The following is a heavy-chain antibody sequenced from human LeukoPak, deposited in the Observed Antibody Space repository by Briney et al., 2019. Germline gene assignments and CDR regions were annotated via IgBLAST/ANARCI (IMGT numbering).Heavy chain of an antibody. CDR1: GYILTKNW. J-gene: IGHJ4*02. CDR2: IYPGDSDT. CDR3: ATRIAVAGNYYFDY. Sequence: GESLKISCKISGYILTKNWIGWVRQVPGKGLEWMGLIYPGDSDTRYSPSFQGQVTISADKSISTAYLQWSSLKASDTAMYYCATRIAVAGNYYFDYWGQGTLVTVSS. V-gene: IGHV5-51*01. D-gene: IGHD6-19*01.